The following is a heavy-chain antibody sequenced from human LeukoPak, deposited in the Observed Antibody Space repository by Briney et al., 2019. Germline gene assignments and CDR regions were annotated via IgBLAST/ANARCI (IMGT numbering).Heavy chain of an antibody. CDR1: GGSISSMNHF. J-gene: IGHJ6*02. Sequence: SETLSLTCAVSGGSISSMNHFWAWIRQPPGRGLEWIASVYYGGTTYYNPSLKSRVTISVDTSTTQFSLKLTSVTATDTALYYCARHSYNYYGLDVWGQGTTITVSS. CDR2: VYYGGTT. CDR3: ARHSYNYYGLDV. V-gene: IGHV4-39*01.